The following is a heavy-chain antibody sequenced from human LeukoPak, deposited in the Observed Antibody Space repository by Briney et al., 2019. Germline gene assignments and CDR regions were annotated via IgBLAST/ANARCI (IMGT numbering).Heavy chain of an antibody. CDR1: GGSISNYY. CDR2: IYYSGST. J-gene: IGHJ4*02. D-gene: IGHD4-17*01. Sequence: SETLSLTCTVSGGSISNYYWSWIRQPPGKGLEWIGYIYYSGSTNYNPSLKSRVTISVDTSKNQFSLKLSSVTAADTAVYYCASLYGDYPYWGQGTLVTVSS. CDR3: ASLYGDYPY. V-gene: IGHV4-59*01.